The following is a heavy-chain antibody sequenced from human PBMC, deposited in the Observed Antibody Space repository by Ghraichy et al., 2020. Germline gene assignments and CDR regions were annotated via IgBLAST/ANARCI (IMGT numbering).Heavy chain of an antibody. V-gene: IGHV3-48*04. CDR1: EFTFSSYS. J-gene: IGHJ4*02. CDR3: ARDFDY. CDR2: LSSGSGTI. Sequence: GESLNISCAASEFTFSSYSMNWVRQAPGKGLEWVSYLSSGSGTIYYADSVKGRFTISRDNAKNSLYLQMNSLRAEDTAVYYCARDFDYWGQGTLVTVAS.